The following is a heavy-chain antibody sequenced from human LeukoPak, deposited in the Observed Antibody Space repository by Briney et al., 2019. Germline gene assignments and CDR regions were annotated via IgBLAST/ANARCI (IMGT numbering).Heavy chain of an antibody. V-gene: IGHV3-53*01. J-gene: IGHJ4*02. CDR1: GFTFSSYA. D-gene: IGHD3-10*01. CDR2: IYSGGST. CDR3: ARDQTVRGVTIDY. Sequence: PGGSLRLSCAASGFTFSSYAMSWVRQAPGKGLEWVSVIYSGGSTYYADSVKGRFTISRDNSKNTLYLQMNSLRAEDTAVYYCARDQTVRGVTIDYWGQGTLVTVSS.